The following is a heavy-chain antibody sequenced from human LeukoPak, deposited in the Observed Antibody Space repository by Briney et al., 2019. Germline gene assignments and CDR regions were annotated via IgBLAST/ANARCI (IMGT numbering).Heavy chain of an antibody. Sequence: PGGSLRLSCAASGFTFSSYGIHWVRQAPGKGLEWVAVISYDGSNKYYADSVKGRFTISRDNSKNTLYLQMNSLRAEDTAVYYCAKDLGSGSCFDYWGQGTLVTVSS. J-gene: IGHJ4*02. CDR2: ISYDGSNK. CDR3: AKDLGSGSCFDY. V-gene: IGHV3-30*18. D-gene: IGHD3-10*01. CDR1: GFTFSSYG.